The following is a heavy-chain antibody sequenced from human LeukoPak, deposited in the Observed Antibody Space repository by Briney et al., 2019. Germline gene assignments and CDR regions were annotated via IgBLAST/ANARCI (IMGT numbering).Heavy chain of an antibody. J-gene: IGHJ4*02. CDR3: ARGQGSSGSYIIDY. Sequence: ASVKVSCKASGYTFTGYYMHWVRQAPGQGLEWMGWMNPNSGNTGYAQKFQGRVTMTRNTSISTAYMELSSLRSEDTAVYYCARGQGSSGSYIIDYWGQGTLVTVSS. CDR2: MNPNSGNT. CDR1: GYTFTGYY. D-gene: IGHD1-26*01. V-gene: IGHV1-8*02.